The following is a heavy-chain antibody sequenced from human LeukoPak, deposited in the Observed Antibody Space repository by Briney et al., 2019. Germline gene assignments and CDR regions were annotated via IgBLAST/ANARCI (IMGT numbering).Heavy chain of an antibody. CDR2: IYTSGST. V-gene: IGHV4-4*07. CDR1: GGSISSYY. Sequence: PSETLSLTCTVSGGSISSYYWSWIRQPAGKGLEWIGRIYTSGSTNYNPSLKSRVTMSVDTSKNQFSLKLSSVTAADTAVYYCARHRVVVTATYFDYWGQGTLVTVSS. CDR3: ARHRVVVTATYFDY. J-gene: IGHJ4*02. D-gene: IGHD2-21*02.